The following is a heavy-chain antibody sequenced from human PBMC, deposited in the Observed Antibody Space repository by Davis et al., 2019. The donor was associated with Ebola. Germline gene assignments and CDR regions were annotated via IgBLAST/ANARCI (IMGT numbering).Heavy chain of an antibody. D-gene: IGHD4-17*01. J-gene: IGHJ4*02. V-gene: IGHV4-34*01. CDR2: IYHSGST. CDR3: AGYGDYFLG. CDR1: GGSFSDYY. Sequence: MPGGSLRLSCAVYGGSFSDYYWSWIRQPPGKGLEWIGYIYHSGSTFYNPSLKSRVTISVDRSKNQFSLKLSSVTAADTAVYYCAGYGDYFLGWGQGTLVTVSS.